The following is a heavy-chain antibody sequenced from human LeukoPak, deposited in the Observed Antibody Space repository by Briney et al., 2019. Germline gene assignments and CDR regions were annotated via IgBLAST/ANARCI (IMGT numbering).Heavy chain of an antibody. CDR2: LWYDGSKT. V-gene: IGHV3-33*01. CDR3: ARSNTMTSNYYYGMDV. J-gene: IGHJ6*02. D-gene: IGHD4-11*01. CDR1: GFTFRSHG. Sequence: GGSLRLSCAASGFTFRSHGMQWVRQAPGKGLEWVAVLWYDGSKTYYADSVKGRFTISRDNSKNTLDPQMSSLRAEDTAVYYCARSNTMTSNYYYGMDVWGQGTTVTVSS.